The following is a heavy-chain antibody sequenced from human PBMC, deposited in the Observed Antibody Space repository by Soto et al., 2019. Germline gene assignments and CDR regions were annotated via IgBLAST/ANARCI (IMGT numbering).Heavy chain of an antibody. CDR2: IYSGGST. CDR1: GFSVSNNY. J-gene: IGHJ6*02. CDR3: ARDGGSWYGLDV. V-gene: IGHV3-66*01. D-gene: IGHD6-13*01. Sequence: GGSLRLSCAASGFSVSNNYMSWVRQAPGKGLEWVSVIYSGGSTYYADSVKGRITISRDNSKNTLYLQMNSLRTEDTAVYYCARDGGSWYGLDVWGQGTTVTVSS.